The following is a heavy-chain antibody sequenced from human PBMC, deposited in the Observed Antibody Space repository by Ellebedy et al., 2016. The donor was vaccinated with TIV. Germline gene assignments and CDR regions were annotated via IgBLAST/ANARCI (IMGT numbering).Heavy chain of an antibody. Sequence: GESLKISCAASGFTFHDYAMHWVRQAPGKGLEWVSHITWDGYDTFYADSVKGRFTISRDNSNNSLYLQMNSLRDEDAALYYCAKDSRGSGWYSAWGQGTLVTVSS. CDR2: ITWDGYDT. CDR1: GFTFHDYA. V-gene: IGHV3-43D*03. J-gene: IGHJ5*02. CDR3: AKDSRGSGWYSA. D-gene: IGHD6-19*01.